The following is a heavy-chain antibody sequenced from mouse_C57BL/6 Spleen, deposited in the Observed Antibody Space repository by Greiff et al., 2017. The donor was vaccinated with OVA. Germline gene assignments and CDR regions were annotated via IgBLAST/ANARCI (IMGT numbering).Heavy chain of an antibody. CDR3: ARTTVVRGFYAMDY. Sequence: EVQGVESGGGLVKPGGSLKLSCAASGFTFSDYGMHWVRQAPEKGLEWVAYISSGSSTIYYADTVKGRFTISRDNAKNTLFLQMTSLRSEDTAMYYCARTTVVRGFYAMDYWGQGTSVTVSS. CDR2: ISSGSSTI. CDR1: GFTFSDYG. D-gene: IGHD1-1*01. J-gene: IGHJ4*01. V-gene: IGHV5-17*01.